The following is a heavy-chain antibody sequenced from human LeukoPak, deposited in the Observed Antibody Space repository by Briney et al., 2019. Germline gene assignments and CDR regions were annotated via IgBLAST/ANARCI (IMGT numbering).Heavy chain of an antibody. D-gene: IGHD3-3*01. Sequence: GGSLRLSCAASGFTFSSYAMSWVRQAPGKGLEWVSAISGSGGSTYYADSVKGRFTISRDNSKNTLYLQMNSLRAEDTAVYYCANHFGVVLGYFDYWGQGTLVTVSS. CDR3: ANHFGVVLGYFDY. J-gene: IGHJ4*02. V-gene: IGHV3-23*01. CDR1: GFTFSSYA. CDR2: ISGSGGST.